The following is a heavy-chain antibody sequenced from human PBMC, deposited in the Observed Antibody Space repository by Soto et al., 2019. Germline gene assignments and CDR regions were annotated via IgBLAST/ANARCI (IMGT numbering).Heavy chain of an antibody. Sequence: SETLSLTCTVSGGSISSYYWSWIRLPPGKGLEWIGEINYSGSTNYNPSLKSRVTISVDTSKNQFSLKLSSVTAADTAVYYCASVPLDYWGQGTLVTVSS. V-gene: IGHV4-59*12. CDR2: INYSGST. D-gene: IGHD6-6*01. J-gene: IGHJ4*02. CDR1: GGSISSYY. CDR3: ASVPLDY.